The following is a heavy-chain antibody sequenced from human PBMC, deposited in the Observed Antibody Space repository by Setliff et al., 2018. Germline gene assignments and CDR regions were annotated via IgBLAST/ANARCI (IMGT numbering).Heavy chain of an antibody. V-gene: IGHV3-11*04. CDR1: GFTFSDYY. CDR2: ISSSGSTI. CDR3: ACPDILTGLYDY. Sequence: GSLRLSCAASGFTFSDYYMSWIRQAPGKGPEWVSYISSSGSTIYYADSVKGRFTISRDNAKNSLYLQMNSLRAEDTAVYYCACPDILTGLYDYWGQGTLVTVSS. J-gene: IGHJ4*02. D-gene: IGHD3-9*01.